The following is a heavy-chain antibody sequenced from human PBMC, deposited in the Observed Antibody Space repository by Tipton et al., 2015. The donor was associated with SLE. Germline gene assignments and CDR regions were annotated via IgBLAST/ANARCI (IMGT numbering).Heavy chain of an antibody. CDR1: GFAFSDYY. CDR3: ARDHRSWYMAFDI. D-gene: IGHD6-13*01. Sequence: SLRLSCAASGFAFSDYYMTWIRQAPGKGLEWVAVISYDGSNKYYADSVKGRFTISRDNSKNTLYLQMNSLRAEDTAVYYCARDHRSWYMAFDIWGQGKMVSVSS. V-gene: IGHV3-30*03. J-gene: IGHJ3*02. CDR2: ISYDGSNK.